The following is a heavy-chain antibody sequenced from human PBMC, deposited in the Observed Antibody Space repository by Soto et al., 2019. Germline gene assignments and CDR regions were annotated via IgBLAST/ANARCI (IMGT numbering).Heavy chain of an antibody. D-gene: IGHD2-21*02. J-gene: IGHJ6*02. V-gene: IGHV4-30-2*01. CDR1: GGSISSGGYS. CDR2: IYHSGRT. CDR3: ARAYCGGACYSQGYYYYYGMDV. Sequence: SETLSLTCAVSGGSISSGGYSWSWIRQPPGKGLVWIGYIYHSGRTYYNPSLKSRVTISGDRSKNQFSLKLSSVTAADTAVYYCARAYCGGACYSQGYYYYYGMDVWGQGTTVTVSS.